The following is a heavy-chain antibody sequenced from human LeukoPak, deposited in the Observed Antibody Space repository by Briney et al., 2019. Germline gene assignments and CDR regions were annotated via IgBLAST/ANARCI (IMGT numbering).Heavy chain of an antibody. Sequence: PSETLSLTCAVYGGSFSGYYWSWIRQPPGKGLEWIGEINHSGSTDYNPSLKSRVTISVDTSKNQFSLKLNSVTAADTAVYYCARVKDQLGDAFDIWGQGTMVTVSS. J-gene: IGHJ3*02. D-gene: IGHD1-1*01. CDR1: GGSFSGYY. CDR2: INHSGST. CDR3: ARVKDQLGDAFDI. V-gene: IGHV4-34*01.